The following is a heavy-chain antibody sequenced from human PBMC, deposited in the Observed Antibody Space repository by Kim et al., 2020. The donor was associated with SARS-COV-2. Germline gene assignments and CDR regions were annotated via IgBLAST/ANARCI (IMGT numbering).Heavy chain of an antibody. CDR2: ISYDGSNK. V-gene: IGHV3-30-3*01. CDR1: GFTFSSYA. CDR3: ARDRSDGSSWYPDAFDI. J-gene: IGHJ3*02. Sequence: GGSLRLSCAASGFTFSSYAMHWVRQAPGKGLEWVAVISYDGSNKYYADSVKGRFTISRDNSKNTLYLQMNSLRAEDTAVYYCARDRSDGSSWYPDAFDIWGQGTMVTVSS. D-gene: IGHD6-13*01.